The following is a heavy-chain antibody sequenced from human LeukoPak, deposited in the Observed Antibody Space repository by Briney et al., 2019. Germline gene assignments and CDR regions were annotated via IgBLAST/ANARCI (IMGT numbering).Heavy chain of an antibody. Sequence: ASVKVSCKASGYTFISYYMHWVRQAPGQGLEWMGIINPSGGSTSYAQKFQGRVTITRDTSTSTVYMELSSLRSEDTAVYYCARDTSSSADIDAFDIWGQGTMVTVSS. V-gene: IGHV1-46*01. CDR1: GYTFISYY. CDR2: INPSGGST. D-gene: IGHD6-6*01. J-gene: IGHJ3*02. CDR3: ARDTSSSADIDAFDI.